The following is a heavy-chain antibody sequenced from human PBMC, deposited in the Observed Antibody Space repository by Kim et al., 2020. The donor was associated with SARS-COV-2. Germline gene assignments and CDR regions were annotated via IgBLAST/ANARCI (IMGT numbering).Heavy chain of an antibody. J-gene: IGHJ4*02. CDR3: AAGYYYGSGSLYSDL. V-gene: IGHV3-53*01. Sequence: DSVKGRFTISRDNSKNTLYLQMNGLRAEATAVYYCAAGYYYGSGSLYSDLWGQGTLVTVSS. D-gene: IGHD3-10*01.